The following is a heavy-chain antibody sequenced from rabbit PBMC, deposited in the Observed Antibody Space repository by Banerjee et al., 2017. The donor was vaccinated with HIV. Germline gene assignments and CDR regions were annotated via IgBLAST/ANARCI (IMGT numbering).Heavy chain of an antibody. CDR2: IYTSSGST. CDR1: GFTLSSYW. Sequence: QSLEESGGDLVKPGASLTLTCTASGFTLSSYWICWVRQAPGKGLEWIGCIYTSSGSTYYANWAKGRFTISKTSSTTVTLQMTSLTAADTATYFCARHNSNDHGAYGLWGPGTLVTVS. D-gene: IGHD2-1*01. J-gene: IGHJ4*01. V-gene: IGHV1S40*01. CDR3: ARHNSNDHGAYGL.